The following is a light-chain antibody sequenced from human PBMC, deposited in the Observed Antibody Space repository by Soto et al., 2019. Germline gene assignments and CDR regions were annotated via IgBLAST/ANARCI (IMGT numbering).Light chain of an antibody. CDR2: GAS. CDR3: HQYAYKQT. V-gene: IGKV3-20*01. J-gene: IGKJ1*01. CDR1: RSVTNNY. Sequence: PGERATLSCRTSRSVTNNYLAWHQQKPGQTPRLLIYGASSRATGIPDRFSGSGSGTDFTLTISRLEPEDFAVYYCHQYAYKQTFGQGTKVDIK.